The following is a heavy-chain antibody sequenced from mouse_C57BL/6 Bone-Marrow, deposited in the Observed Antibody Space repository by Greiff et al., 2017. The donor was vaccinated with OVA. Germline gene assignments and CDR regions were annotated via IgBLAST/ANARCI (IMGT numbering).Heavy chain of an antibody. CDR3: ARSYYTKWGFAY. CDR2: ISYSGST. D-gene: IGHD2-12*01. J-gene: IGHJ3*01. Sequence: DVMLVESGPGMVKPSQSLSLTCTVTGYSITSGYDWHWIRHFPGNKLEWMGYISYSGSTNYNPSLKSRISITHDTSKNHFFLKLNSVTTEDTATYYCARSYYTKWGFAYWGQGTLVTVSA. CDR1: GYSITSGYD. V-gene: IGHV3-1*01.